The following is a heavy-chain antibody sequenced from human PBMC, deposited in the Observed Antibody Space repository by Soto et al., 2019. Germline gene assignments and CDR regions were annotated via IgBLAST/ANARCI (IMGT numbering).Heavy chain of an antibody. J-gene: IGHJ6*02. CDR3: GRGQTAIDV. Sequence: PSETLSLTCSVSGGTITRGDHFWSWVRQSPGKGLGWLGYIYYSGSTYYNPSLKGRVMMTIDTSKHQFSLNLSSVTAADTAVFYCGRGQTAIDVWGQGTTVTVSS. D-gene: IGHD5-18*01. CDR1: GGTITRGDHF. V-gene: IGHV4-30-4*01. CDR2: IYYSGST.